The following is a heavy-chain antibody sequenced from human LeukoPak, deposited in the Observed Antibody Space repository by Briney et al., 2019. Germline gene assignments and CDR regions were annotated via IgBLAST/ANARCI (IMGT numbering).Heavy chain of an antibody. Sequence: QPGGSLRLSCAASGFTFRNYVMNWVRQAPGKGLEWVSTISGSGGNSYYADSVKGRCTISRDNSKNTLDLQMNSLRAEDSAVYHCAKGWSDYFDSWGQGTLVTVSS. CDR3: AKGWSDYFDS. D-gene: IGHD3-3*01. V-gene: IGHV3-23*01. J-gene: IGHJ4*02. CDR1: GFTFRNYV. CDR2: ISGSGGNS.